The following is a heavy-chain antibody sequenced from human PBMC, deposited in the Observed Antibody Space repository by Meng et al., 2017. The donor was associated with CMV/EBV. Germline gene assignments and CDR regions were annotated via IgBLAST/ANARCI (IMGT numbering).Heavy chain of an antibody. Sequence: GGSLRLSCTASGFTFGDYAMSWVRQAPGKGLEWVAVISYDGSNKYYADSVKGRFTISRDNAKNSLYLQMNSLRAEDTAVYYCARVNIVVVPAAIDGSSFSYYGMDVWGQGTTVTVSS. J-gene: IGHJ6*02. CDR1: GFTFGDYA. V-gene: IGHV3-30*04. D-gene: IGHD2-2*01. CDR2: ISYDGSNK. CDR3: ARVNIVVVPAAIDGSSFSYYGMDV.